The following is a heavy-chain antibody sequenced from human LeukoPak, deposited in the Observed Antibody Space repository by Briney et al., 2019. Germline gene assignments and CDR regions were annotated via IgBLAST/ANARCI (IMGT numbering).Heavy chain of an antibody. CDR2: IYPGDSDT. J-gene: IGHJ4*02. V-gene: IGHV5-51*01. Sequence: GSLKISCKVSGYTFTNYWIGWVRQMPGKGLEWMGIIYPGDSDTRYSPSFQGQVTISADKSISTAYLQWSSLKASDTAMYYCARLLGSSSSSWASFDYWGQGTLVIVSS. CDR3: ARLLGSSSSSWASFDY. CDR1: GYTFTNYW. D-gene: IGHD6-13*01.